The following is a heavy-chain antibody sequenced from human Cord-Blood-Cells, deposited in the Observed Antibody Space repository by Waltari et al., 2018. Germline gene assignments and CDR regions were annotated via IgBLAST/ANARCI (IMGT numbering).Heavy chain of an antibody. CDR2: INHSGST. CDR1: GGSFSGYY. V-gene: IGHV4-34*01. CDR3: ARGRTVTNRYFDY. D-gene: IGHD4-17*01. J-gene: IGHJ4*02. Sequence: QVQLQQWGAGLLKPSETLSLTCAVYGGSFSGYYWSWIRQPPGKGLEWIGGINHSGSTNYNPSLKSRVTISVDTSKNQFSLKLGSVTAADTAVYYCARGRTVTNRYFDYWGQGTLVTVSS.